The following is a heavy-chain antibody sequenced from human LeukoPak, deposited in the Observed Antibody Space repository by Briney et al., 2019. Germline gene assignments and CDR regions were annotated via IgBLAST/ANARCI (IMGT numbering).Heavy chain of an antibody. J-gene: IGHJ4*02. D-gene: IGHD6-13*01. CDR3: ARHGSSWYYFDY. Sequence: KPSETLSLTCTVSGGSISSYYWSWIRQPPGKGLEWIGYIYYSGSTYYNPSLKSRVTISVDTSKNQFSLKLSSVTAADTAVYYCARHGSSWYYFDYWGQGTLVTVSS. V-gene: IGHV4-59*08. CDR2: IYYSGST. CDR1: GGSISSYY.